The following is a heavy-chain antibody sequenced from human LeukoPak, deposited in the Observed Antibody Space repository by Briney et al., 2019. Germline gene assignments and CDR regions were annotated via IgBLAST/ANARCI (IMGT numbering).Heavy chain of an antibody. CDR1: GYSIISDYF. J-gene: IGHJ4*02. CDR2: IFHSGSV. V-gene: IGHV4-38-2*02. CDR3: ARVVASTSIDS. Sequence: ASETLSLTCIVSGYSIISDYFWGWVRQPPGKGPEWIGSIFHSGSVFYNPSLRSRVTLSIEPSKNRFSLELTSVTAADTAIYYCARVVASTSIDSWGQGTPVTVSS. D-gene: IGHD2-15*01.